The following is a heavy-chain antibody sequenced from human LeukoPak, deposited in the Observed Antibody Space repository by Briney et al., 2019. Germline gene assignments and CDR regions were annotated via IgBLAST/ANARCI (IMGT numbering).Heavy chain of an antibody. D-gene: IGHD6-19*01. CDR1: GGSFSGYY. CDR3: ARKAVADDY. CDR2: INHSGST. J-gene: IGHJ4*02. Sequence: SETLSLTCAVYGGSFSGYYWSWIREPPGKGLEWIGEINHSGSTNYNPSLKSRVTISVDTSKNQFSLKLSSVTAADTAVYYCARKAVADDYWGQGTLVTVSS. V-gene: IGHV4-34*01.